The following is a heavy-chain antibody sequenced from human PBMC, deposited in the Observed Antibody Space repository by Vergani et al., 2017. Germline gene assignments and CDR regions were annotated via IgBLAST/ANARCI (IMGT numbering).Heavy chain of an antibody. J-gene: IGHJ4*02. Sequence: QVQLVQSGAEVKKPGASVKVSCKVSGYTLTELSMHWVRQAPGKGLEWMGGFDPEDGETIYAQKFQGRVTMTEDTSTDTAYMELSSMRSEDTAVYYCGTQATIYQPDCSGGSCYTRNFDYWGQGTLVTVSS. CDR3: GTQATIYQPDCSGGSCYTRNFDY. CDR2: FDPEDGET. D-gene: IGHD2-15*01. CDR1: GYTLTELS. V-gene: IGHV1-24*01.